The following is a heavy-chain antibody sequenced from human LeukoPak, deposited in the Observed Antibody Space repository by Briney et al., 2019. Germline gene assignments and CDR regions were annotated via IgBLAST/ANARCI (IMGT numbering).Heavy chain of an antibody. V-gene: IGHV3-30*02. CDR3: ANLGARECDGRSYSPNTFDF. CDR2: IRYDGSTK. D-gene: IGHD2-15*01. CDR1: GLTFSSYG. Sequence: PGGSLRLSCAASGLTFSSYGMHWVRQAPAKGLEWVAFIRYDGSTKYYADSVKGRFTISRDTSKNTLYLQMNSLRTEDTAVYYCANLGARECDGRSYSPNTFDFWGQGTMVTVSS. J-gene: IGHJ3*01.